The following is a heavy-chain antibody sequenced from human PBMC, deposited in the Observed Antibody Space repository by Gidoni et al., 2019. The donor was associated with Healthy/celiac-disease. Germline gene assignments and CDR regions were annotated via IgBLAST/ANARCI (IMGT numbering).Heavy chain of an antibody. CDR1: GFTFSSYG. V-gene: IGHV3-30*02. Sequence: QVQLVESGGGVVQPGVSLRLSCAASGFTFSSYGMHWVRQAPGKGLEWVEFIRYDGSKKYDEDSVKGRFTISRDNSKNTLYLQMNSLRAEDTAVYYCAKDVFDVVVPAAGPFDYWGQGTLVTVSS. J-gene: IGHJ4*02. CDR2: IRYDGSKK. CDR3: AKDVFDVVVPAAGPFDY. D-gene: IGHD2-2*01.